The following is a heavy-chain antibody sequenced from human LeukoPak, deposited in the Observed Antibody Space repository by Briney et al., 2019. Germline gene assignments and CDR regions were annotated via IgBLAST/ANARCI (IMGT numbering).Heavy chain of an antibody. V-gene: IGHV4-39*01. CDR1: GGSISSGGYY. Sequence: SETLSLTCTVSGGSISSGGYYWGWIRQPPGKGLEWIGRIYYSGSTYYNPSLKSRVTISVGTSKNQFSLKLSSVTAADTAVYFCARVSFRGDHHFDYWGQGTLGTVSS. D-gene: IGHD4-17*01. CDR3: ARVSFRGDHHFDY. J-gene: IGHJ4*02. CDR2: IYYSGST.